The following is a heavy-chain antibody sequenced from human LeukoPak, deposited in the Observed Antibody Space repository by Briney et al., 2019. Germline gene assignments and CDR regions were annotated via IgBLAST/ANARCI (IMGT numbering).Heavy chain of an antibody. D-gene: IGHD2-15*01. CDR2: IGSGGNT. Sequence: GGSLRLSCAASGFTFSAYALSWVRQTPGKGLEWVSAIGSGGNTNYAASVKGRFTISRDNFKNTLNLQMNSLRAEDTAVYYCAIVATRGRFDCWGQGILVTVSS. J-gene: IGHJ4*02. CDR1: GFTFSAYA. V-gene: IGHV3-23*01. CDR3: AIVATRGRFDC.